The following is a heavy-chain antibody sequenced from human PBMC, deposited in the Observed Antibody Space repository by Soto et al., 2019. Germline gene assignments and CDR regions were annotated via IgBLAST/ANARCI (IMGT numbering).Heavy chain of an antibody. CDR3: ARPYSSGWEFDY. V-gene: IGHV3-11*01. CDR1: GFTFSNYY. CDR2: ISSTGRTI. Sequence: GGSLRLSCGASGFTFSNYYMSWIRQAPGKGLEWVSYISSTGRTIYYADSVKGRFTVSRDNAQNSLSLKLNSLRVEDTAVYYCARPYSSGWEFDYWGQGTQVTVSS. D-gene: IGHD6-19*01. J-gene: IGHJ4*02.